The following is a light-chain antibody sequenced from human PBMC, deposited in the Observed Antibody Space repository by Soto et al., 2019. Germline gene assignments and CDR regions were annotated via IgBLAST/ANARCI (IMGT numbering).Light chain of an antibody. CDR2: DVN. J-gene: IGLJ2*01. CDR3: TSYASGSSPVV. CDR1: SSDIGGYDY. V-gene: IGLV2-14*01. Sequence: QSARTQPASVSGSPGQSITLSCTGTSSDIGGYDYVSWYQRHPGKAPKLIIYDVNNRPSGVSNRFSGSKSGNTASLTISGLQAEDEADYYCTSYASGSSPVVFGGGTKVTVL.